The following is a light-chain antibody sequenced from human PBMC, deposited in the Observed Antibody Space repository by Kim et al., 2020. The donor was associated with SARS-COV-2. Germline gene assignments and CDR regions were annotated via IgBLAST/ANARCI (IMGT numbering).Light chain of an antibody. CDR2: GKN. J-gene: IGLJ2*01. V-gene: IGLV3-19*01. CDR3: NSRDSSGNHVV. CDR1: SLRSYY. Sequence: SSELTQDPAVSVALGQTVRITCQGDSLRSYYASWYQQKPGQAPVFVIYGKNNRPSGIPDRFSGSSSGDTGSLTITGAQAEDEADYYCNSRDSSGNHVVFGGGTQLTVL.